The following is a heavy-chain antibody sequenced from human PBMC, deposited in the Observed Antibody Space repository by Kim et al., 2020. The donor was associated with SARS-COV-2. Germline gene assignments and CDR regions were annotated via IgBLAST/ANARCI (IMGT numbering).Heavy chain of an antibody. V-gene: IGHV5-51*01. Sequence: GESLKISCKGSGYSFTSYWIGWVRQMPGKGLEWMGIIYPGDSDTRYSPSFQGQVTISADKSISTAYLQWSSLKASDTAMYYCARQYSGYDMSYVDWFDPWGQGTLVTVSS. CDR2: IYPGDSDT. CDR1: GYSFTSYW. J-gene: IGHJ5*02. CDR3: ARQYSGYDMSYVDWFDP. D-gene: IGHD5-12*01.